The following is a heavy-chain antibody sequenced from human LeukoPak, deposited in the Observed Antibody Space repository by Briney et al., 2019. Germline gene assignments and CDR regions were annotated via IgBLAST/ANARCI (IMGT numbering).Heavy chain of an antibody. J-gene: IGHJ3*02. D-gene: IGHD5-18*01. Sequence: ASVKVSCKASGYSFTSYAMHWVRQAPGHRLEWMGWINVDNGNTKNSEKFQGRVTITRDTSATTAYMEVSSLRGEDTAVYYCARETSSYGAFDIWGQGTMVTVSS. V-gene: IGHV1-3*01. CDR1: GYSFTSYA. CDR2: INVDNGNT. CDR3: ARETSSYGAFDI.